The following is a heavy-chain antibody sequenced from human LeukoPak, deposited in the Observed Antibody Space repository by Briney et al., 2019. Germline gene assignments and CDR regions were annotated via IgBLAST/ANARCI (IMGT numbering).Heavy chain of an antibody. CDR1: GGSITSSTYY. V-gene: IGHV3-23*01. CDR2: LSGSGDTT. CDR3: AKASLIIADLYAFDV. D-gene: IGHD3-9*01. Sequence: ETLSLTCAVSGGSITSSTYYWGWIRQPPGKGLEWVSGLSGSGDTTKHADSVKGRLAISRVNARNTMYLQMSSLRAADTAVYYCAKASLIIADLYAFDVWGRGTMVTVSS. J-gene: IGHJ3*01.